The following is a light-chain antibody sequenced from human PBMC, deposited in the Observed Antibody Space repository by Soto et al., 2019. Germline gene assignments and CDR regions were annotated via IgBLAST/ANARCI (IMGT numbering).Light chain of an antibody. CDR3: FSYTNSKNLVL. CDR1: SDNIGRYKY. V-gene: IGLV2-14*01. CDR2: EVS. Sequence: QSALTQPASVSGSPGQSITISCTGSSDNIGRYKYVSWYQQHPGKAPKFIIYEVSNRPSGVSNRFSGSKSGNTASLTISGLQAEDEADYYCFSYTNSKNLVLFGGGTKLTVL. J-gene: IGLJ2*01.